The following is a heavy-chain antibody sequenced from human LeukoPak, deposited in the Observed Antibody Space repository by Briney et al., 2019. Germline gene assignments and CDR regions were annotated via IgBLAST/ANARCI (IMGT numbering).Heavy chain of an antibody. CDR2: ISGSGGNT. CDR1: GFTFSSYA. V-gene: IGHV3-23*01. J-gene: IGHJ4*02. D-gene: IGHD4-17*01. CDR3: ARARVTVTTFSAYFDY. Sequence: PGGSLRLSCAASGFTFSSYAMSWVRQAPGKGLEWVSAISGSGGNTYYADSVKGRFTISRDNSKNTVYLQMNSLRAEDTAVYYCARARVTVTTFSAYFDYWGQGTLVTVSS.